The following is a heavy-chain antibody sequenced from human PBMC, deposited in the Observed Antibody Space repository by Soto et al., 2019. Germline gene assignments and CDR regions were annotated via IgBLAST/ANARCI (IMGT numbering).Heavy chain of an antibody. J-gene: IGHJ4*02. CDR3: ARDPPGNDGAFDY. Sequence: EVQLVESGGGLVQPGGSLRLSCAASGFTVSSNHMNWVRQPPGKGLEWVSVIYGSGSAHYADSARGRFTISRDESKNTVILQVDSLRLEDTAVYYCARDPPGNDGAFDYWGRGTLVTVSS. CDR1: GFTVSSNH. V-gene: IGHV3-66*01. D-gene: IGHD1-1*01. CDR2: IYGSGSA.